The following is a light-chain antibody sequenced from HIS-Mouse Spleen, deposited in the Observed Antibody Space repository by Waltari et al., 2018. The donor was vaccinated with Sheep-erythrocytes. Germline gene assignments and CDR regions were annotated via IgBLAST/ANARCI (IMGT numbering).Light chain of an antibody. CDR3: CSYAGSSTYVV. Sequence: QSALTQPASVSGSPGQSITIPCTGTSSAVGIYHLVSWYQQHPGKAPKLMIYEGSKRPSGVSNRFSGSKSGNTASLTISGLQAEDEADYYCCSYAGSSTYVVFGGGTKLTVL. CDR2: EGS. J-gene: IGLJ2*01. CDR1: SSAVGIYHL. V-gene: IGLV2-23*01.